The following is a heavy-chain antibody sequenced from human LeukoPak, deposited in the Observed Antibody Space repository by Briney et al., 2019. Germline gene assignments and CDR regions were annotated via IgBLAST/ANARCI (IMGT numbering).Heavy chain of an antibody. CDR3: ARDMKTSDESLQWSFDY. CDR2: INPNSGGT. CDR1: GYTFTGYY. Sequence: ASVKVSCKASGYTFTGYYMHWVRQAPGQGLEWMGWINPNSGGTDFAQNFQGRVTLRTDTSISTAFMELSSLRSDDTAMYYCARDMKTSDESLQWSFDYWGQGTLVIVSS. V-gene: IGHV1-2*02. J-gene: IGHJ4*02. D-gene: IGHD3-10*01.